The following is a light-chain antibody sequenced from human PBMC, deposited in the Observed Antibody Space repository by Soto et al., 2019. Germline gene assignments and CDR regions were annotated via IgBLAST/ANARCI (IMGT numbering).Light chain of an antibody. CDR3: QQRSNWPPIT. CDR2: GAS. J-gene: IGKJ5*01. V-gene: IGKV3D-20*02. CDR1: QSVSSSY. Sequence: EIVLTQSPGTLSLSPGERATLSCRASQSVSSSYLAWYQQKPGQAPRLLIFGASSRATGIPDRFSGSGSGTDFTLTISRLEPEDFATYYCQQRSNWPPITFGQGTRLEIK.